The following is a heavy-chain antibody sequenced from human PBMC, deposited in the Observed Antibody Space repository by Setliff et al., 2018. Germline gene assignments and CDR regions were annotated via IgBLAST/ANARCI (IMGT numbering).Heavy chain of an antibody. J-gene: IGHJ3*01. Sequence: ASVKVSCKASGYTFTNYAMHWVRQAPGQRLEWMGWINAANGDTKYSQKFQGRVTITGDTSASTAYMELSGLISEDTAVYYCARSDHLVVDGFDVWGQGTMVTVSS. V-gene: IGHV1-3*01. CDR1: GYTFTNYA. D-gene: IGHD3-16*01. CDR2: INAANGDT. CDR3: ARSDHLVVDGFDV.